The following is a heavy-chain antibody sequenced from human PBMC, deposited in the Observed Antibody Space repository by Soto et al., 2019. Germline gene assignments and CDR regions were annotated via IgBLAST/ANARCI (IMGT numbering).Heavy chain of an antibody. V-gene: IGHV3-7*05. Sequence: EVHLVESGGGLVQPGGSLRLSCAASGFTFSSYWMTWVRQAPGKGLEWVANIKQDGSEKYYVDSVKGRFTISRDNAKNSLYLQMNSLRAEDTAVYYCARQARMYNDYGDFDFWGQGTLVTVSS. CDR3: ARQARMYNDYGDFDF. J-gene: IGHJ4*02. CDR2: IKQDGSEK. D-gene: IGHD4-17*01. CDR1: GFTFSSYW.